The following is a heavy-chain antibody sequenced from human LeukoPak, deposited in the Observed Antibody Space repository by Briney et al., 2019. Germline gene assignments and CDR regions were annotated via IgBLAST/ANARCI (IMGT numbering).Heavy chain of an antibody. J-gene: IGHJ4*02. Sequence: PGGSLRLSCAASGFTFSSYSMNWVRQAPGKGLEWVSSISSSSSYIYYADSVKGRFTISRDNAKNSLYLQVNSLRAEDTAVYYCARGGNYDYGDYDVDYWGQGTLVTVSS. CDR2: ISSSSSYI. CDR3: ARGGNYDYGDYDVDY. V-gene: IGHV3-21*01. CDR1: GFTFSSYS. D-gene: IGHD4-17*01.